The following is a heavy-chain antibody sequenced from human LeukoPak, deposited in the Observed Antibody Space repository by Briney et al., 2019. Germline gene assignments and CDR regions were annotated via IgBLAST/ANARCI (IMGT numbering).Heavy chain of an antibody. CDR1: GFTFSSYA. V-gene: IGHV3-23*01. J-gene: IGHJ6*03. CDR3: AKRVRFADYYYMDV. CDR2: ISGSGGST. Sequence: GGSLRLSCAASGFTFSSYAMSWVRQTPGKGLEWVSAISGSGGSTYYADSVKGRFTISRDNSKNTLYLQMNSLRAEDTAVYYCAKRVRFADYYYMDVWGKGTTVIVSS. D-gene: IGHD3-3*01.